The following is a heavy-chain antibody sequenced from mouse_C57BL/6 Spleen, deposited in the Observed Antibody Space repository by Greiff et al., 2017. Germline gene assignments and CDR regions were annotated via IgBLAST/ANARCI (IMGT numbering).Heavy chain of an antibody. J-gene: IGHJ3*01. V-gene: IGHV1-26*01. CDR2: INPNNGGT. Sequence: VQLQQSGPELVKPGASVKISCKASGYTFTDYYMNWVKQSHGKSLEWIGDINPNNGGTSYNQKFKGKATLTVDKSSSTAYMELRSLTSEDSAVYYCARGRNPWFAYWCQGTLVTVSA. CDR3: ARGRNPWFAY. CDR1: GYTFTDYY.